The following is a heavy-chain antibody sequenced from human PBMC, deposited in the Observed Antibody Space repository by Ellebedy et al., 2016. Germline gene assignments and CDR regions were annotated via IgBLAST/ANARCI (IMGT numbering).Heavy chain of an antibody. D-gene: IGHD2-15*01. J-gene: IGHJ4*02. CDR1: GFTFSSYA. CDR2: ISGSGGST. V-gene: IGHV3-23*01. CDR3: ARDLRAATY. Sequence: GGSLRLXXAASGFTFSSYAMSWVRQAPGKGLEWVSAISGSGGSTYYADSVKGRFTISRDNSKNTLYLQMNSLRAEDTAVYYCARDLRAATYWGQGTLVTVSS.